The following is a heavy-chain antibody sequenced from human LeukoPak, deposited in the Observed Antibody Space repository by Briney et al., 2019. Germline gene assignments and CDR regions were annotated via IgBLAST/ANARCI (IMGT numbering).Heavy chain of an antibody. J-gene: IGHJ4*02. CDR2: ISFDGTNK. CDR3: ARDLNLGTSDSY. Sequence: GGSLRLSCAASGFTFRSYGIYWVRQAPGKGLEWVAMISFDGTNKHYADSVKGRFTISRDNSKDTLSLEMNNLRPEDTAVYYCARDLNLGTSDSYWGQGTLVTVSS. CDR1: GFTFRSYG. V-gene: IGHV3-30*03.